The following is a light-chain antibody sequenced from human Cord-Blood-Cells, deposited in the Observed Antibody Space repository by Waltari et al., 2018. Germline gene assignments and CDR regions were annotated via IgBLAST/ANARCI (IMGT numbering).Light chain of an antibody. V-gene: IGKV1-5*01. CDR2: DAS. J-gene: IGKJ1*01. CDR3: QQYNSYT. CDR1: QSISSW. Sequence: DIQMTQSPSTLSASVGDRVTITCRASQSISSWLAWYQQKPGKAPKLLIYDASSLESGVPSRFSGSGSGTEFTLTISSLQPDDFATYYCQQYNSYTFGHGTKVEIK.